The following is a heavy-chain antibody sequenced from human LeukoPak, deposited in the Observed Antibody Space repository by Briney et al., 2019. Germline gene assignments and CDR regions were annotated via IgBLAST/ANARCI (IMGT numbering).Heavy chain of an antibody. CDR2: ISDGGDST. CDR1: GLTASHNVNNA. Sequence: GGSLRLSCAASGLTASHNVNNAMSWVRQAPGMRLEWVSSISDGGDSTHYADSVEGRFTISRDNSKNTLYLQMNSLRAEDTALYYCVKFFLPYLAGGTGSRWGQGTLVTVSS. V-gene: IGHV3-23*01. D-gene: IGHD3-10*01. J-gene: IGHJ4*02. CDR3: VKFFLPYLAGGTGSR.